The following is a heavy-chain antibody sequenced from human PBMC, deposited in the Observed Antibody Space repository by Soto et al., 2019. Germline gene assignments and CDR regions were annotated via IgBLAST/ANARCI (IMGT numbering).Heavy chain of an antibody. CDR1: GSTVTTYC. CDR2: IRQDGGAQ. CDR3: VRGGPGSGSYLGSS. D-gene: IGHD3-10*01. J-gene: IGHJ5*02. V-gene: IGHV3-7*03. Sequence: SLTLSCVASGSTVTTYCMSWVRQAPGKGLEWVANIRQDGGAQYYVDSVKGRFTISRDNAKNSVYLQMDSLRVEDTAVYYCVRGGPGSGSYLGSSWGQGILVTVSS.